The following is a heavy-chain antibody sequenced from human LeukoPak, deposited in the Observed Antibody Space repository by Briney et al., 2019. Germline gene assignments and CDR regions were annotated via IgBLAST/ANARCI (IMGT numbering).Heavy chain of an antibody. CDR2: INHSGST. D-gene: IGHD6-13*01. Sequence: SETLSLTCAVYGGSFSGYYWSWIRQPPGKGLEWIGEINHSGSTNYNPFLKSRVTISVDTSKNQFSLKLSSVTAADTAVYYCARGVAAAGTGFDYGPWGQGTLVTVSS. CDR1: GGSFSGYY. CDR3: ARGVAAAGTGFDYGP. J-gene: IGHJ5*02. V-gene: IGHV4-34*01.